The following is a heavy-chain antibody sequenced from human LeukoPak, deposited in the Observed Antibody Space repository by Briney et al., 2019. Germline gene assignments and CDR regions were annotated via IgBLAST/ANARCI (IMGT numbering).Heavy chain of an antibody. V-gene: IGHV3-21*01. CDR3: ASSSRSGAFDI. CDR2: ISSSSSYI. D-gene: IGHD6-6*01. CDR1: GFTFSSYS. Sequence: GGSLRLSCAASGFTFSSYSMNWVRQAPGKGLEWVSSISSSSSYIYYADSVKGRFTISRDNAKNSLYLQMNSLRAEDTAVYYCASSSRSGAFDIWGQGTMVTVSS. J-gene: IGHJ3*02.